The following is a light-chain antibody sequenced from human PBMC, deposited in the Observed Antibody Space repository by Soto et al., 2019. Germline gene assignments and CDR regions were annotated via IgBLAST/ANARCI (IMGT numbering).Light chain of an antibody. CDR2: AVS. J-gene: IGKJ2*03. CDR1: QSVDSRY. CDR3: QQYGSSPRYS. V-gene: IGKV3-20*01. Sequence: DIVLTQSPGTLSLSPGERATLSCRASQSVDSRYLAWYQQKPGQAPRLVIHAVSRRATGIPDRFNGSGSGTDFTLTSSRLEPEDFAEYYCQQYGSSPRYSFGQGTKLEIK.